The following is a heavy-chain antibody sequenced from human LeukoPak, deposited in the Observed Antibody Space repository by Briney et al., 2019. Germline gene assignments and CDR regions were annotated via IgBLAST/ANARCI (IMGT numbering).Heavy chain of an antibody. V-gene: IGHV4-61*02. CDR3: AREWVITGYYFDY. CDR2: IYTSGST. D-gene: IGHD3-22*01. Sequence: SETLSLTCTVSGGSISSGSYYWSWIRQPARKGLEWIGRIYTSGSTNYNPSLKSRVTISVDTSKNQFSLKLSSVTAADTAVFYCAREWVITGYYFDYWGQGTLATVSS. J-gene: IGHJ4*02. CDR1: GGSISSGSYY.